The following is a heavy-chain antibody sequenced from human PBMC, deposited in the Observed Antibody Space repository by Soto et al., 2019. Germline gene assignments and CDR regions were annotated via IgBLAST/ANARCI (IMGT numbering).Heavy chain of an antibody. CDR3: ARQAYYYDSSGYYPFDY. CDR1: GYSFTSYW. V-gene: IGHV5-51*01. CDR2: IYPGDSDT. D-gene: IGHD3-22*01. Sequence: PGESLKISCKGSGYSFTSYWSGWVRQMPGKGLEWMGIIYPGDSDTRYSPSFQGQVTISADKSISTAYLQWSSLKASDTAMYYCARQAYYYDSSGYYPFDYWGQGTLVTVSS. J-gene: IGHJ4*02.